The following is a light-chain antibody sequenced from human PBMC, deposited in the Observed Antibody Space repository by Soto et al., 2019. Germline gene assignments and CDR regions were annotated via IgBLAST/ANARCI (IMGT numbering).Light chain of an antibody. CDR2: DVN. CDR3: CTYAGSYTWV. CDR1: SSDVGDYNY. Sequence: QSALTQPRSASGSPGQSVTISCTGTSSDVGDYNYVSWYQQHPGKAPKLLIYDVNMRPSGVPDRFSGSKSGNTASLTISGLQAAEEADYSCCTYAGSYTWVFGGGTQLTVL. J-gene: IGLJ3*02. V-gene: IGLV2-11*01.